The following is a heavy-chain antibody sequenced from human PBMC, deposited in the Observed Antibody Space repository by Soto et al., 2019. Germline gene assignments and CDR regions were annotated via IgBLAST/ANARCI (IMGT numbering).Heavy chain of an antibody. J-gene: IGHJ5*02. CDR2: INYSGST. CDR1: GASIISSSYY. V-gene: IGHV4-39*02. Sequence: TLSLTCTVSGASIISSSYYWGWIRQPPGKGLEWIGSINYSGSTYYNPSLKSRVTISADTSKNQFSLKLRSVTAADTAVYYCARERLAVAGKGGWFDPWGQETLVTV. CDR3: ARERLAVAGKGGWFDP. D-gene: IGHD6-19*01.